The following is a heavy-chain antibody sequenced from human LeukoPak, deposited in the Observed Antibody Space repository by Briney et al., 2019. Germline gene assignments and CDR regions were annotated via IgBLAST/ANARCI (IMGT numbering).Heavy chain of an antibody. J-gene: IGHJ6*03. CDR3: AKVGGTLTMDYYYYMDV. Sequence: GGSLRLSCAASGFTFSSYGIHWVRQAPGKGLEWVAFIRYDGSNKYYADSVKGRFTISRDNSRNMLYLQMNSLRAEDTAVYYCAKVGGTLTMDYYYYMDVWGKGTTVTVSS. D-gene: IGHD3-16*01. V-gene: IGHV3-30*02. CDR2: IRYDGSNK. CDR1: GFTFSSYG.